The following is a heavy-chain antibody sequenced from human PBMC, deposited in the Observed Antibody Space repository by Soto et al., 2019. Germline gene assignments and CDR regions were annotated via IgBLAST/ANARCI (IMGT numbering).Heavy chain of an antibody. Sequence: GGSLRLSCAASGFTFSSYSMNWVRQAPGKGLEWVSSISSSSSYIYYADSAKGRFTISKDNSKNSLYLQLNSLGAEDTAVYFCVKDDGGYPSTAPHWGQGTLVTVSS. D-gene: IGHD3-22*01. CDR1: GFTFSSYS. CDR3: VKDDGGYPSTAPH. CDR2: ISSSSSYI. V-gene: IGHV3-21*04. J-gene: IGHJ4*02.